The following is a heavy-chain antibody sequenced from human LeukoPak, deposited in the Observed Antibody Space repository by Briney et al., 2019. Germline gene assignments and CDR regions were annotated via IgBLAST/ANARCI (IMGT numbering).Heavy chain of an antibody. D-gene: IGHD5-18*01. CDR3: ARVEGNGYGFDY. V-gene: IGHV3-33*01. Sequence: GRSLRLSCAASGFTFSSYGMHWVRQAPGKGLEWVAVIWYDGSNKYYADSVKGRFTISRDNSKNTLYLQMNSPRAEDTAVYYCARVEGNGYGFDYWGQGTLVTVSS. CDR1: GFTFSSYG. CDR2: IWYDGSNK. J-gene: IGHJ4*02.